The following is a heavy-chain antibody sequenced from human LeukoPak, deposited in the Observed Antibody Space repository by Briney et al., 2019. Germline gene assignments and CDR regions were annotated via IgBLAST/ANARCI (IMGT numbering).Heavy chain of an antibody. Sequence: DPGGSLRLSCAASGFTFSRYTMNWVRQAPGKGLEWVSYISSSGNTIYYADSVKGRFTISRDNAKNSLYLQMNSLRAEDTAVYYCARRRISRFGELFPPIWGQGTLVTVSS. CDR3: ARRRISRFGELFPPI. CDR2: ISSSGNTI. V-gene: IGHV3-48*04. CDR1: GFTFSRYT. J-gene: IGHJ4*02. D-gene: IGHD3-10*01.